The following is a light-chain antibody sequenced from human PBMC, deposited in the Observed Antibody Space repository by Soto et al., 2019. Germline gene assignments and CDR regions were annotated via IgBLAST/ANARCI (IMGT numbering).Light chain of an antibody. J-gene: IGKJ4*01. Sequence: EIVLTQSPATLSLSPGERATLSCRASQSVSNSLAWYQQKSGQAPRLLIYDASNRATGIPARFGGSGSGTDFTLTISDLEPEDFAVYYCQQGSAWPLTVGGGTKVGIK. V-gene: IGKV3-11*01. CDR1: QSVSNS. CDR3: QQGSAWPLT. CDR2: DAS.